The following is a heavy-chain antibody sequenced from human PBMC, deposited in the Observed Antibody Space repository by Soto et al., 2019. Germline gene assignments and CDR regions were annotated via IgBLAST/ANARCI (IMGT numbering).Heavy chain of an antibody. D-gene: IGHD2-15*01. CDR2: IYHSGST. CDR3: ARGRGGGGVVDVGY. V-gene: IGHV4-30-2*01. Sequence: PSETLSLTCAVSGGSISSGGYSWSWIRQPPGKGLEWIGYIYHSGSTYYNPSLTSRVTISVDRSKNQFSRKLSSVTAADTAVYYCARGRGGGGVVDVGYWGQGTLVTVSS. CDR1: GGSISSGGYS. J-gene: IGHJ4*02.